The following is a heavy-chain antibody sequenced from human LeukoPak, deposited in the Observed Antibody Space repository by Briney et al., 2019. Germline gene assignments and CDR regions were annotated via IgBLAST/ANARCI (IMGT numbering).Heavy chain of an antibody. CDR2: IWHDGSHE. CDR1: GFTFNSYG. D-gene: IGHD4-17*01. J-gene: IGHJ4*02. V-gene: IGHV3-33*06. CDR3: AKDATEYGDSHFDW. Sequence: GGPLRLSCSASGFTFNSYGIHWVRQAPGKGLEWVAVIWHDGSHEYYADSAKGRFTISRDNSRNTVYLQMNSLRAEDTAVYYCAKDATEYGDSHFDWWGQGTRVTVSS.